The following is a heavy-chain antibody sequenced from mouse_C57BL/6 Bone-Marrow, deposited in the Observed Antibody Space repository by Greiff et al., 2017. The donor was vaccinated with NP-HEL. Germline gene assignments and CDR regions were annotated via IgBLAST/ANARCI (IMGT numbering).Heavy chain of an antibody. CDR3: AITSSPYYALDY. CDR2: ILPNSGCT. Sequence: VKLMESGAELVKPGASAKLSCKASGYTFTSYWMHWVMLRPGQGPEWIGLILPNSGCTNYNEMFMSKATVTVVNFSRTAYMQLSSLTSEDSAVSYCAITSSPYYALDYWGQGTSVTVSS. CDR1: GYTFTSYW. D-gene: IGHD6-1*01. J-gene: IGHJ4*01. V-gene: IGHV1-64*01.